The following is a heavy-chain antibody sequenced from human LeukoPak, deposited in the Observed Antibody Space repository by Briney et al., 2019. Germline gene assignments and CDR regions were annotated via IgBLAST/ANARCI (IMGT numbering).Heavy chain of an antibody. V-gene: IGHV3-66*04. J-gene: IGHJ4*02. CDR3: ARHLNARKMATKSGFGY. CDR2: IYSGGST. D-gene: IGHD5-24*01. Sequence: GGSLRLSCAASGFTVSSNYMSWVRQAPGKGLEWVSVIYSGGSTYYADSVKGRFTISRDNSKNTLYLQMNSLRAEDTAVYYCARHLNARKMATKSGFGYWGQGTLVTVSS. CDR1: GFTVSSNY.